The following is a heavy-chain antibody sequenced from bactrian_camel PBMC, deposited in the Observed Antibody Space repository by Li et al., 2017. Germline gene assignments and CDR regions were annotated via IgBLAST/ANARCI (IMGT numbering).Heavy chain of an antibody. CDR1: GYTYDRYC. CDR2: SDGDGAT. J-gene: IGHJ4*01. D-gene: IGHD2*01. V-gene: IGHV3S63*01. Sequence: VQLVESGGDSVQTGGSLRLSCVLSGYTYDRYCMGWFRQGPGKKREGVALSDGDGATKYEDPVKGRFTIFKDNAKESVTLEMNGLEPEDTAMYYCAGAGGGDCLSENTYRYWGQGTQVTVS. CDR3: AGAGGGDCLSENTYRY.